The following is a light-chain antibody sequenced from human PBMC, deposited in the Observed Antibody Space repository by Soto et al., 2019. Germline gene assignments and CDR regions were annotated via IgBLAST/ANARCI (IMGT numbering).Light chain of an antibody. Sequence: DIQMTQSPSSLSASVGDRVTITCRASQSISSYLNWYQQKPGKAPKLLIYAASSLQSGVPSRFSGSGSGTDFTLTISSLQPEDFATYDCQQSYSTPLTVGPGTKVDIK. J-gene: IGKJ3*01. CDR2: AAS. CDR1: QSISSY. V-gene: IGKV1-39*01. CDR3: QQSYSTPLT.